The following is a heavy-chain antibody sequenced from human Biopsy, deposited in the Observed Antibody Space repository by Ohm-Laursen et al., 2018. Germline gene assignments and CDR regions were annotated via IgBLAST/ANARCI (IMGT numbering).Heavy chain of an antibody. V-gene: IGHV4-61*01. CDR3: ARGMRSSGWPYFDS. CDR1: GDSVSSGSFY. J-gene: IGHJ4*02. CDR2: IYDRGSTA. Sequence: ETLSLTCTVSGDSVSSGSFYWTWIRQPPGLGLEYIGYIYDRGSTANYNPSLESRVTMSVDMPKNQFSLKLSSVTAADTAIYYCARGMRSSGWPYFDSWGQGTLVTVSS. D-gene: IGHD6-19*01.